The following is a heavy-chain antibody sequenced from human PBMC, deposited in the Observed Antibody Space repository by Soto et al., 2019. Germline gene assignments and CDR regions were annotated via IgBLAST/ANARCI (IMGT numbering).Heavy chain of an antibody. CDR3: ASSYGSGYRAFDY. D-gene: IGHD3-10*01. CDR2: INPILSMS. J-gene: IGHJ4*02. CDR1: GDTFSFYS. V-gene: IGHV1-69*02. Sequence: QVQLVQSGAEVKKPGSSVRVSCKASGDTFSFYSINWVRQAPGLGLEWMGRINPILSMSNYAQRFQGRVTVTADKSTSPAYMEQSSLRSEDTAMYYCASSYGSGYRAFDYWGQGALVTVSS.